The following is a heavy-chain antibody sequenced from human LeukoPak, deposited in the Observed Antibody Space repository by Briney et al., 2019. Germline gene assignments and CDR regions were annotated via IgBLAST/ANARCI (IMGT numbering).Heavy chain of an antibody. Sequence: GGSLRLSCAVSGFTFSSYSMNWVRQAPGKGLEWVSSISSSSSYIYYADSVKGRFTISRDNAKNSLYLQMNSLRAEDTAVYYCARDLSGSSSWYAWGQGTLVTVSS. CDR3: ARDLSGSSSWYA. CDR2: ISSSSSYI. D-gene: IGHD6-13*01. CDR1: GFTFSSYS. J-gene: IGHJ5*02. V-gene: IGHV3-21*01.